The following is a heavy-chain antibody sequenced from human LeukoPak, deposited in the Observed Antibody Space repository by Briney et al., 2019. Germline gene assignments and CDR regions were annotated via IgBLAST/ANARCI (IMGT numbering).Heavy chain of an antibody. Sequence: PSETLSLTCTVSGGSISSSIFYWGWIRQPPGKGLEWIGSIYYSGSTYYNPSLKSRVTISVDTSKNQFSVKLSSVTAADTAVYYCARQNCGGDCYSPRNGFDIWGQGTMVTVSS. D-gene: IGHD2-21*02. CDR2: IYYSGST. V-gene: IGHV4-39*01. CDR1: GGSISSSIFY. J-gene: IGHJ3*02. CDR3: ARQNCGGDCYSPRNGFDI.